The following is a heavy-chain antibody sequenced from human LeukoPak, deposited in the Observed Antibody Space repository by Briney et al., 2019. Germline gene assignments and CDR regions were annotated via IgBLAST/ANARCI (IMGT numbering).Heavy chain of an antibody. CDR1: GFTFDDYA. CDR2: ISWNSGRI. V-gene: IGHV3-9*01. D-gene: IGHD6-13*01. CDR3: AKDKRGIAAAGYFDY. J-gene: IGHJ4*02. Sequence: GGSLRLSCAASGFTFDDYAMHWVRQAPGKGLEWVSGISWNSGRIGYADSVKGRFTISRDNAKNSLYLQMNSLRAEDTALYYCAKDKRGIAAAGYFDYWGQRTLVIVSS.